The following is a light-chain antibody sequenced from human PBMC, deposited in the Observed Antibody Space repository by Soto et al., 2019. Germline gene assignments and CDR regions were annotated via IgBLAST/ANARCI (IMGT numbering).Light chain of an antibody. CDR3: SSSTSSHTLL. V-gene: IGLV2-14*01. Sequence: QSVLTQPASVSGSPGQSITISCTGTSSDVGGSNYVSWYQQHPSKAPRLIIYDVTDRPSGVSNRFSGSKSGNTAYLTISVLQAEDEADYHCSSSTSSHTLLFGGGTKLTVL. CDR2: DVT. J-gene: IGLJ2*01. CDR1: SSDVGGSNY.